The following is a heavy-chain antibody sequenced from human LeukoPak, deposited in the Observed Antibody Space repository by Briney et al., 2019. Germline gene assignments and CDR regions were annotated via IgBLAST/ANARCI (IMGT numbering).Heavy chain of an antibody. V-gene: IGHV4-61*01. CDR3: ARMYYYDNSFDY. CDR1: GDSVSSRNYH. CDR2: IYYSGST. J-gene: IGHJ4*02. D-gene: IGHD3-22*01. Sequence: SETLSLTCSVSGDSVSSRNYHWSWIRQPPGKEWEWIAYIYYSGSTNYNPSLKSRVTISVDTSKNQFSLKLSSVTAADTAVYYCARMYYYDNSFDYWGQGTLVTVSS.